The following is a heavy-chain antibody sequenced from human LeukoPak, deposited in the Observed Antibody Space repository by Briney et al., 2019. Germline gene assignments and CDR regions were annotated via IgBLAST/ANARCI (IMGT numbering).Heavy chain of an antibody. V-gene: IGHV3-23*01. CDR2: ISGSGGAT. Sequence: PGGSLRLSCAASGFTFSSYAMSWVRQAPGKGLEWVSAISGSGGATYYADSVKGRFTISRDNSKNTLYLQMNSLRAEDTAVYYCAKLGIGVLDAFDIWGQGTVVTVSS. J-gene: IGHJ3*02. CDR3: AKLGIGVLDAFDI. CDR1: GFTFSSYA. D-gene: IGHD1-26*01.